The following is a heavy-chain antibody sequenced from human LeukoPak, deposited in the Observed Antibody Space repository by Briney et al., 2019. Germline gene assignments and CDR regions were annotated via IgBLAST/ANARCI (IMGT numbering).Heavy chain of an antibody. D-gene: IGHD6-13*01. Sequence: GESLKISCKGSGYSFTSYWIGWVRQVPGKGLEWMGIIYPGDSDTRYSPSFQGQVTISADKSISTAYLQWSSLKASDTAMYYCARHENEASIAAAEVDYWGQGTLVTVSS. CDR3: ARHENEASIAAAEVDY. J-gene: IGHJ4*02. V-gene: IGHV5-51*01. CDR2: IYPGDSDT. CDR1: GYSFTSYW.